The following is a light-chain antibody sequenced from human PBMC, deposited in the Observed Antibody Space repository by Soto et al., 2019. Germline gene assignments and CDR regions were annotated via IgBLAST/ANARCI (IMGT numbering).Light chain of an antibody. J-gene: IGKJ1*01. CDR2: GAS. Sequence: IVLTQSPATLSVSPCAIATLSCRASQSVGSNLAWYQQKPGQAPRLLIYGASTRATGIPARFSGSGSGTEFTLTISSLQSEDFAVYYCQQYDNWPRTFGQGTKVDIK. CDR3: QQYDNWPRT. CDR1: QSVGSN. V-gene: IGKV3-15*01.